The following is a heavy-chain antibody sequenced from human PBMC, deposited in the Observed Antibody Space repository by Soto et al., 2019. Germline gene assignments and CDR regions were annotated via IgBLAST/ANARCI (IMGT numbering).Heavy chain of an antibody. CDR1: GRTLSSYS. CDR2: TIPISVTA. CDR3: ASDLPAGSAPAAHDLFDI. V-gene: IGHV1-69*13. J-gene: IGHJ3*02. Sequence: SVKVSCKAPGRTLSSYSLSWVRQAPGRGLEWMDRTIPISVTASYAQYFHGRVTITADESTSTAYMELSSLRSEDTAVYYCASDLPAGSAPAAHDLFDICRQGTMVTVS. D-gene: IGHD6-6*01.